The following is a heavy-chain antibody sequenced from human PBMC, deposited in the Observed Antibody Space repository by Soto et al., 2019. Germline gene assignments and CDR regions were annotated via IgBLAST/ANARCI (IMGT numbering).Heavy chain of an antibody. D-gene: IGHD2-2*01. CDR3: ARGPHFLVVPAARGNYYYYVMDV. V-gene: IGHV4-34*01. CDR2: INHSGST. CDR1: GGSFSGYY. J-gene: IGHJ6*02. Sequence: SETLSLTCAVYGGSFSGYYWSWIRQPPGKGLEWIGEINHSGSTNYNPSLKSRVTISVDTSKNQFSLKLSSVTAADTAVYYCARGPHFLVVPAARGNYYYYVMDVWGQGPRSPSP.